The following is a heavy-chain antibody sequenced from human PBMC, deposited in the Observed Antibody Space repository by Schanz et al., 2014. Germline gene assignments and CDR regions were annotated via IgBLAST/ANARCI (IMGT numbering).Heavy chain of an antibody. V-gene: IGHV3-23*04. CDR3: TTGGRRGYSHYFYGMDV. CDR1: GFTFSSYL. Sequence: EVQLVESGGGLVQPGGSLTLSCAASGFTFSSYLMSWVRQAPGKGLEWVSGIGGSGGSTDYADSVKGRFTISRDNSKNTVNLKLSSLKTEDTDVYYCTTGGRRGYSHYFYGMDVWGQGTTVTVSS. CDR2: IGGSGGST. D-gene: IGHD5-18*01. J-gene: IGHJ6*02.